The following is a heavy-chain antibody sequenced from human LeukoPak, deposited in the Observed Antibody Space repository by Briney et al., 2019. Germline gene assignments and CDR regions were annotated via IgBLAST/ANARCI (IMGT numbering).Heavy chain of an antibody. Sequence: PSETLSLTCAVYGGSFSGYYWSWIRQPPGKGLEWIGEINHSGSTNYNPSLKSRVTISVDTSKNQFSLKLSSVTAADTAVYYCARGRAAAARFLPTSRTPIAKFESWGQGTLVTVSS. D-gene: IGHD6-13*01. J-gene: IGHJ5*01. V-gene: IGHV4-34*01. CDR1: GGSFSGYY. CDR3: ARGRAAAARFLPTSRTPIAKFES. CDR2: INHSGST.